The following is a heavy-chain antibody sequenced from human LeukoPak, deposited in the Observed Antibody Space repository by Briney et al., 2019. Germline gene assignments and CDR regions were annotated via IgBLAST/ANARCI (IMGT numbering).Heavy chain of an antibody. D-gene: IGHD3-16*02. CDR1: GFTFSSYA. J-gene: IGHJ1*01. V-gene: IGHV3-23*01. Sequence: GGSLRLSRAASGFTFSSYAMSWVRQAPGKGLEWVSAISGSGGSTYYADSVKGRFTISRDNSKNTLYLQMNSLRAEDTAVYYCARDIVRGEYFQHWGQGTLVTVSS. CDR2: ISGSGGST. CDR3: ARDIVRGEYFQH.